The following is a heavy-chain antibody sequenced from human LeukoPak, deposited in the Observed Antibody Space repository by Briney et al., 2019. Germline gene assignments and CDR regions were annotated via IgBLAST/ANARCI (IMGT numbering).Heavy chain of an antibody. Sequence: GGSLRLSCAASGFTVSSNYMSWVRQAPGKGLEWVSVIYSGGSTYYSDSVKGRFTISRDNSKNTLYLQINSLRAEDTAVYFCAKDRLGGPYFFHYWGQGTLVTVSS. D-gene: IGHD3-16*01. V-gene: IGHV3-66*01. J-gene: IGHJ4*02. CDR1: GFTVSSNY. CDR2: IYSGGST. CDR3: AKDRLGGPYFFHY.